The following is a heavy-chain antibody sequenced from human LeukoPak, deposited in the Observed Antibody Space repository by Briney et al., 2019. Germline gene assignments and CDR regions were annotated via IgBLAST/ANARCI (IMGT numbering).Heavy chain of an antibody. D-gene: IGHD2-21*01. Sequence: PGGSLRLTCAASGFTFSSYAMSWVRQAPGKGLEWVSAISGGGGSTYYADSVKGRFTISRDNSKNTLYLQMNSLRAEDTAVYYCAKGIRRLWVTDYWGQGTLVTVSS. J-gene: IGHJ4*02. CDR2: ISGGGGST. CDR1: GFTFSSYA. V-gene: IGHV3-23*01. CDR3: AKGIRRLWVTDY.